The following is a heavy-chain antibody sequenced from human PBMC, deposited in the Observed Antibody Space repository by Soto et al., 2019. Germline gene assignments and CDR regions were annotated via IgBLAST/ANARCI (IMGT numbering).Heavy chain of an antibody. CDR1: GFTFSTYV. D-gene: IGHD5-18*01. CDR3: ASLEYSFGSHVDY. V-gene: IGHV3-23*01. CDR2: ITDSGGNT. J-gene: IGHJ4*02. Sequence: EVQLLESGGGLAQPGGSLRLSCAASGFTFSTYVMSWVRQAPGKGLEWVSGITDSGGNTYYADSVKGRFTISRDNSKNTLFLQMNSLRAEDTAVYYCASLEYSFGSHVDYWGQGTLVSVSS.